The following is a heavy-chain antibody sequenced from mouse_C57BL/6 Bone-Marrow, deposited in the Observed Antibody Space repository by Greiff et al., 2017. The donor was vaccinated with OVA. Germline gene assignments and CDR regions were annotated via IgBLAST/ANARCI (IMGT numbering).Heavy chain of an antibody. CDR3: ERYNGRVAVDSIDY. Sequence: EVQLVESGGGLVQPGDSLSLSCAASGFTFTNYYMSWVRQPPGKALEWLAFIRNKPNGSTTEYSASVKGRFTISRDNSQSILYLQMNALRAEDSANNYCERYNGRVAVDSIDYWGQGTALTVSS. D-gene: IGHD1-1*01. J-gene: IGHJ2*01. CDR2: IRNKPNGSTT. V-gene: IGHV7-3*01. CDR1: GFTFTNYY.